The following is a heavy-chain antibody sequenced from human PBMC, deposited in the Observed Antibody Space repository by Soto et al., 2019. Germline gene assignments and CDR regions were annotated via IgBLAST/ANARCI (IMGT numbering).Heavy chain of an antibody. D-gene: IGHD6-19*01. V-gene: IGHV3-66*01. CDR2: IYSGGTT. J-gene: IGHJ4*02. CDR3: DSAVAGTFH. CDR1: GFTVSSNY. Sequence: EVQLVESGGGLVQPGGSLRLSCAASGFTVSSNYMSWVRKAPGKGLEWVSVIYSGGTTYYADSVKGRFTISRDNSKNTLYLQMNSLRAEDTAVYYCDSAVAGTFHWGQGTLVTVSS.